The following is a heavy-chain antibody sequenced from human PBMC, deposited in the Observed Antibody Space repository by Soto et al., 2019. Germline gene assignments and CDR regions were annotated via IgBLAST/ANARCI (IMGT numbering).Heavy chain of an antibody. J-gene: IGHJ6*02. D-gene: IGHD1-26*01. V-gene: IGHV3-23*01. CDR2: ISGGGGST. CDR3: AKVSLGALTFTDYYYYGLDV. Sequence: VQLLESGGGLVQPGGSLRLSCAASGFTFSTYAMNWVRQAPGKGLEWVSAISGGGGSTYYADSVKGRVTISRDNSKNTLYLQMNSLRAEDTAVYYCAKVSLGALTFTDYYYYGLDVWGQGTTETVSS. CDR1: GFTFSTYA.